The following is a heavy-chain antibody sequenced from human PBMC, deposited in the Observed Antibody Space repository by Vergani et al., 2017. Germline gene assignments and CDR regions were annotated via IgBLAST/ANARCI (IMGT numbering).Heavy chain of an antibody. CDR2: IYYSGST. Sequence: QLQLQESGPGLLKPSETLSLTCSVSGGSISRSDYYWGWIRQPPGKGLEWIGNIYYSGSTYYNPSLKSRVTISVDTSKNQFSLKLSSVTAADTAVYYCARETRYYYYYMDVWGKGP. J-gene: IGHJ6*03. CDR1: GGSISRSDYY. V-gene: IGHV4-39*02. CDR3: ARETRYYYYYMDV. D-gene: IGHD2-2*01.